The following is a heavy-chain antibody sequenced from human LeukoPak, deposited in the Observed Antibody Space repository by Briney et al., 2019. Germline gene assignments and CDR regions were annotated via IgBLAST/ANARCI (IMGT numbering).Heavy chain of an antibody. V-gene: IGHV3-23*01. Sequence: GGSLRLSCAASGFTFNSYAMAWVRQAPGKGLEWVASISGSGSTTYYADSVKGRFTLSGDSSKKNLYLQMNSLRAGDTALYYCAKADGVSAAILYFDYWGQGALVTVSS. D-gene: IGHD2-2*01. CDR1: GFTFNSYA. J-gene: IGHJ4*02. CDR3: AKADGVSAAILYFDY. CDR2: ISGSGSTT.